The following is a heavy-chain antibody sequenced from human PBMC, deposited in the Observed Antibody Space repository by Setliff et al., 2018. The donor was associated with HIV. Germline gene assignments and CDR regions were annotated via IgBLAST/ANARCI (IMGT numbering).Heavy chain of an antibody. J-gene: IGHJ4*02. CDR3: ARELPGDTYGLDF. Sequence: ASVKVSCKASGYTFTSFAMNWVRQAPGQGLEWMGWIDTNTGDPTYAQDFTGRFVFSLDTSVSTAYLQISSLKAEDTAVYYCARELPGDTYGLDFWGQGTLVTVSS. CDR2: IDTNTGDP. V-gene: IGHV7-4-1*02. D-gene: IGHD5-18*01. CDR1: GYTFTSFA.